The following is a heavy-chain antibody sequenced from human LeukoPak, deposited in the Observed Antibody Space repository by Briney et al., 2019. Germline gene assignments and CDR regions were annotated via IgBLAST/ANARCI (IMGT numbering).Heavy chain of an antibody. J-gene: IGHJ4*02. V-gene: IGHV3-23*01. D-gene: IGHD3-22*01. CDR1: GFTFGSYA. Sequence: GGSLRLSCAASGFTFGSYAMTWVRQAPGKGLEWVSTISGSGGTTYYADSVKGRFTISRDTSKNTLYLQMNSLRAEDTAVYYCAKDTRSGFYDRKLDYWGQGTLVTVSS. CDR3: AKDTRSGFYDRKLDY. CDR2: ISGSGGTT.